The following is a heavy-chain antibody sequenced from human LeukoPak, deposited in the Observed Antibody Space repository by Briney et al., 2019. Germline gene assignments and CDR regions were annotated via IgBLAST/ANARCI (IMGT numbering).Heavy chain of an antibody. CDR2: INHSGST. V-gene: IGHV4-34*01. CDR1: GGSISSYY. Sequence: SETLSLTCTVSGGSISSYYWSCIRQPPGKGLEWIGEINHSGSTNYNPSLKSRVTISVDTSKNQFSLKLSSVTAADTAVYYCARGTQHDYWGQGTLVTVSS. J-gene: IGHJ4*02. CDR3: ARGTQHDY.